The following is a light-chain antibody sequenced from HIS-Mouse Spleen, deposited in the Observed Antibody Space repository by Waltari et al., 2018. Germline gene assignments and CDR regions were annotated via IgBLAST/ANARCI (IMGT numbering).Light chain of an antibody. CDR2: EGS. Sequence: QSALTQPASVSGSPGQSITISCTGPSRDVGSYNLLSWYQQHPGKAPKLMIDEGSKRPSGVSNRFSGSKSGNTASLTISGLQAEDEADYYCCSYAGSSTWVFGGGTKLTVL. J-gene: IGLJ3*02. CDR1: SRDVGSYNL. V-gene: IGLV2-23*01. CDR3: CSYAGSSTWV.